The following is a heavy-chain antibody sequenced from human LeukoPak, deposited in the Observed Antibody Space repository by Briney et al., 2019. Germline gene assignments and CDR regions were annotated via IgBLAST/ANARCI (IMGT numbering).Heavy chain of an antibody. D-gene: IGHD1-26*01. V-gene: IGHV4-4*07. CDR1: GGSISSYY. CDR2: IYTSGST. CDR3: ARAPSEHWLLNMGWFDP. J-gene: IGHJ5*02. Sequence: SETLSLTCTVSGGSISSYYWSWIRQPAGKGLEWIGRIYTSGSTNYNPSLKSRVTMSVDTSKNQFSLKLSSVTAADTAVYYCARAPSEHWLLNMGWFDPWGQGTLVTVSS.